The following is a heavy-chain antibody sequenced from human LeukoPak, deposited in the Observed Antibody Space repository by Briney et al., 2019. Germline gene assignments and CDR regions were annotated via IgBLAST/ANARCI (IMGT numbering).Heavy chain of an antibody. CDR2: IYYSGST. V-gene: IGHV4-59*01. CDR1: GGSISSYY. D-gene: IGHD3-22*01. Sequence: PSETLSLTCTVSGGSISSYYWSWIRQPPGKGLEWIGYIYYSGSTNYNPSLKSRVTISVDTSKNQFSLKLSSVTAADTAVYYCARVHDRLYPGVFDPWGQGTLVTVSS. CDR3: ARVHDRLYPGVFDP. J-gene: IGHJ5*02.